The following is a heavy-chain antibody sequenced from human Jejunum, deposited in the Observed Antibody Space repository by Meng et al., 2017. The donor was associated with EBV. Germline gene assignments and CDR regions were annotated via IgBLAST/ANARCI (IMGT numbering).Heavy chain of an antibody. Sequence: QVQVRRSGPGRGPPSGTLSLTCAVPGASISSSHWWSWVRQAPGEGLEWIGEIYYTGRTNYNPSLKSRVSMSIDKSKNQFSLNLNSVTVADTAVYYCATSMSGYSYGYSWGQGTLVTVSS. CDR2: IYYTGRT. V-gene: IGHV4-4*02. D-gene: IGHD5-12*01. J-gene: IGHJ5*02. CDR1: GASISSSHW. CDR3: ATSMSGYSYGYS.